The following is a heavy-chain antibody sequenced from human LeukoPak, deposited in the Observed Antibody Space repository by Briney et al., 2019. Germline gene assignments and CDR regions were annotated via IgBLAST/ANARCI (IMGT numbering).Heavy chain of an antibody. Sequence: LGGSLRLSCAVSGITLSNYGMSWVRQAPGKGLEWVAGISGSGGETNYADSMKGRFTISGDNPKNTLFLQMNSLRAEDTAVYFCAKRGVVIRVILVGFHKEAYYFDSWGQGALVTVSS. CDR3: AKRGVVIRVILVGFHKEAYYFDS. CDR1: GITLSNYG. D-gene: IGHD3-22*01. CDR2: ISGSGGET. J-gene: IGHJ4*02. V-gene: IGHV3-23*01.